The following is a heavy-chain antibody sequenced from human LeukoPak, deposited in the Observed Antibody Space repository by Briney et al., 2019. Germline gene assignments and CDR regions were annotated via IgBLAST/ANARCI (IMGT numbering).Heavy chain of an antibody. CDR1: GGTFSSYA. D-gene: IGHD3-10*01. Sequence: SVKVSCKASGGTFSSYAISWVRQAPGQGLEWMGGIIPIFGTANYAQKFQGRVTITADKSTSTAYMELSSLRSEDTAVYYCARALYYYGSGSYHYNWFDPWGQGSLVTVSS. V-gene: IGHV1-69*06. CDR2: IIPIFGTA. CDR3: ARALYYYGSGSYHYNWFDP. J-gene: IGHJ5*02.